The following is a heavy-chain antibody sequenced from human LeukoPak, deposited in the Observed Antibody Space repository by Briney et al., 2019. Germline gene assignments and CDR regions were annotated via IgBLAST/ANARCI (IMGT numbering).Heavy chain of an antibody. Sequence: TSETLSLTCTVSGGSISSSSYYWGWIRQPPGKGLEWIGSIYYSGSTNYNPSLKSRVTISVDTSKNQFSLKLSSVTAADTAVYYCARVLEGYSYGPHLTGWFDPWGQGTLVTVSS. J-gene: IGHJ5*02. CDR1: GGSISSSSYY. CDR3: ARVLEGYSYGPHLTGWFDP. CDR2: IYYSGST. V-gene: IGHV4-39*07. D-gene: IGHD5-18*01.